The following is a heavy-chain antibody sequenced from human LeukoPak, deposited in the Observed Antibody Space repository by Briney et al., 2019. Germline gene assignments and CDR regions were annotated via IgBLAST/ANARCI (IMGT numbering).Heavy chain of an antibody. D-gene: IGHD3-10*01. CDR3: AKVMGYRFGELDY. CDR2: IREDGNEK. Sequence: PGGSLRLSCAASGFTFSSYWMSWVRQAPGKGLEWVANIREDGNEKYYADSVKGRFTISRDNAKNSLYLQMNSLRAEDTAFYYCAKVMGYRFGELDYWGQGALVTVSS. CDR1: GFTFSSYW. J-gene: IGHJ4*02. V-gene: IGHV3-7*03.